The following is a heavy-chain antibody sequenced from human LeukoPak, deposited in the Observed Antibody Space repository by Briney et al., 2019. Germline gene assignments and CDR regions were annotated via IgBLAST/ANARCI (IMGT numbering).Heavy chain of an antibody. CDR3: ARLTWTNADDS. V-gene: IGHV4-39*01. J-gene: IGHJ4*02. D-gene: IGHD1-1*01. Sequence: SETLSLTCTVSGGSISSSSYYWGWIRQPPGKGLEWIGSIYYSGSTYYNPSLKSRVTISVDTSKNQFSLKLSSVTTADTAVYYCARLTWTNADDSWGQGTLVSVSS. CDR2: IYYSGST. CDR1: GGSISSSSYY.